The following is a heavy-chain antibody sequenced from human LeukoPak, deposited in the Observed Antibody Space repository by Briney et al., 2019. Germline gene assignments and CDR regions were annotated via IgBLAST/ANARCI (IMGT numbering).Heavy chain of an antibody. Sequence: GGSLRLSCAASGFTFSSYAMHWVRQAPGKGLEWVAVISYDGSNKYYADSVKGRFTISRDNSKNTLYLQMNSLRAEDTAVYYCARGRIAAAGVHYWGQGTLVTVSS. D-gene: IGHD6-13*01. CDR1: GFTFSSYA. J-gene: IGHJ4*02. V-gene: IGHV3-30-3*01. CDR3: ARGRIAAAGVHY. CDR2: ISYDGSNK.